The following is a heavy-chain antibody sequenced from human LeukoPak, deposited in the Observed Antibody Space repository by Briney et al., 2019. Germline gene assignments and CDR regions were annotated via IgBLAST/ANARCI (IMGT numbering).Heavy chain of an antibody. D-gene: IGHD3-3*01. V-gene: IGHV3-30*04. CDR1: GFTFSSYA. J-gene: IGHJ5*02. Sequence: PGRSLRLSCAASGFTFSSYAMHWVRQAPGKGQEWVAVISYDGSNKYYADSVKGRFTISRDNSKNTLYLQMNSLRAEDTAVYYCARTTELDFWSGSKFDPWGQGTLVTVSS. CDR3: ARTTELDFWSGSKFDP. CDR2: ISYDGSNK.